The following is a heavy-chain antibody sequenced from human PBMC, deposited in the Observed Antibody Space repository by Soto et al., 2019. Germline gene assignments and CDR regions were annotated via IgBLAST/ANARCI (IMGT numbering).Heavy chain of an antibody. CDR1: GFTFSSYS. J-gene: IGHJ4*02. CDR3: ARDLSSGSEGY. Sequence: ELQLVESGGGLVQPGGSLRLSCAASGFTFSSYSMNWVRQAPGRGLEWVSYISSSSSTIYYADSVKGRFTISRDNAKNSLYLQMNSLRAEDTAVYYCARDLSSGSEGYWGQGTLVTVSS. D-gene: IGHD3-10*01. CDR2: ISSSSSTI. V-gene: IGHV3-48*01.